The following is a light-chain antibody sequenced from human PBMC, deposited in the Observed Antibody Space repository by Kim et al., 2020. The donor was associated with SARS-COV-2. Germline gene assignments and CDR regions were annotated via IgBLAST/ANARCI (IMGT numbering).Light chain of an antibody. V-gene: IGLV3-10*01. CDR3: YSTDNIGDQRGV. Sequence: SYELTQPPSVSVSPGQAARITCSGDALPKKYAYWYQQKSGQAPVMVIYEDRKRPSGIPERFSGSSSGTVATLTISGAQVEDEADYYCYSTDNIGDQRGVFGGGTQLTVL. CDR1: ALPKKY. J-gene: IGLJ3*02. CDR2: EDR.